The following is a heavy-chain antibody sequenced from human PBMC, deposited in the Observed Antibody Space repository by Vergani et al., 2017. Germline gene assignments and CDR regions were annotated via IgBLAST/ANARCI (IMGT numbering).Heavy chain of an antibody. CDR2: ISAYNGNT. Sequence: QVQLVQSGAEVKKPGASVKVSCKASGYTFTSYGISWVRQAPGQGLEWMGWISAYNGNTNYAQKLQGRVTMTTDTSTSTAYMELRSLRSDDTAVYYCARDGPYYDFWSGYVPYNWFDPWGQGTLVTVSS. D-gene: IGHD3-3*01. CDR3: ARDGPYYDFWSGYVPYNWFDP. CDR1: GYTFTSYG. V-gene: IGHV1-18*01. J-gene: IGHJ5*02.